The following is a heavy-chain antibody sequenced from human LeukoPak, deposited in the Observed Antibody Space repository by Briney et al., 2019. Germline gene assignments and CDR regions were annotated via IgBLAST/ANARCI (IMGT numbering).Heavy chain of an antibody. CDR1: GFTFSSYW. Sequence: PGGSLRLSCAASGFTFSSYWMSWVRQAPGKGLEWVANIKQDGSEKYYVDSVKGRFTISRDNAKNSLYLQMNSLRAEDTAVYYCASAVFDILTGYYSGGIFDYWGQGTLVTVSS. V-gene: IGHV3-7*01. J-gene: IGHJ4*02. CDR3: ASAVFDILTGYYSGGIFDY. D-gene: IGHD3-9*01. CDR2: IKQDGSEK.